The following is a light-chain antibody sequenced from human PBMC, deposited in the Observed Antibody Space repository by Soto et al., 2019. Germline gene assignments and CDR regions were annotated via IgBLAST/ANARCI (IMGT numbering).Light chain of an antibody. Sequence: QSALTQPASVSGSPGQSITISCTGSSSDVGSYTLVSWYQQHPGKVPKLLIYEVSKRPSGVSVRFSGSRSGNTASLTFSGLQAEDEADYFCWSYAGSFTYVFGTGTKVTVL. V-gene: IGLV2-23*02. CDR3: WSYAGSFTYV. CDR1: SSDVGSYTL. CDR2: EVS. J-gene: IGLJ1*01.